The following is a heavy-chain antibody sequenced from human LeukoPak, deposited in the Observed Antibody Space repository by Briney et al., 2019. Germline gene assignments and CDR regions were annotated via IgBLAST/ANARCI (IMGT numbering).Heavy chain of an antibody. D-gene: IGHD3-10*02. J-gene: IGHJ4*02. CDR2: INPNSGGT. CDR3: ASLLFGESKSDY. V-gene: IGHV1-2*02. CDR1: GYTFTGYY. Sequence: ASVRVSCKASGYTFTGYYMHWVRQAPGQGLEWMGWINPNSGGTNYAQKFQGRVTMTRDTSISTAYMELSRLRSDDTAVYYCASLLFGESKSDYWGQGTLVTVSS.